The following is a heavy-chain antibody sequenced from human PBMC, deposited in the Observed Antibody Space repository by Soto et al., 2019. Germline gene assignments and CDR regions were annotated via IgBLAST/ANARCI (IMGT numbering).Heavy chain of an antibody. CDR2: VSGSGSHT. J-gene: IGHJ4*01. D-gene: IGHD3-22*01. CDR1: GFTFSTYA. CDR3: AKCLDYSYSSDYAYFAY. Sequence: GGSLRLSCAASGFTFSTYAMSWVRQAPGKGLEWVSAVSGSGSHTDYADSVKGRFTISRDNSKKTLYLHMSNLRAEDTAVYFCAKCLDYSYSSDYAYFAYWAQGTLVTVSS. V-gene: IGHV3-23*01.